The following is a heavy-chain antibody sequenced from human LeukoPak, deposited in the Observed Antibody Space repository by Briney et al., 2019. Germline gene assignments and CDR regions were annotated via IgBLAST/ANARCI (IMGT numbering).Heavy chain of an antibody. CDR1: GYSFTSYW. Sequence: GESLKISCKGSGYSFTSYWIGWVRQMPGKGLEWLGIIYPGDSDTRYSPSFQGQVTISADKSISTAYLQWSSLKASDTAMYYCARLQAEYYYYYYYMDVWRIGTTVTVSS. V-gene: IGHV5-51*01. CDR2: IYPGDSDT. CDR3: ARLQAEYYYYYYYMDV. J-gene: IGHJ6*03. D-gene: IGHD1-14*01.